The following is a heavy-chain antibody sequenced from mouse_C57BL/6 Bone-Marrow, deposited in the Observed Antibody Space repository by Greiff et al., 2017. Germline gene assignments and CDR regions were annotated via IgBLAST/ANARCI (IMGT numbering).Heavy chain of an antibody. Sequence: VQLQQSGAELVRPGASVTLSCKASGYTFTDYEMHWVQQTPVHGLEWIGAIDPETGGTAYNQKFKGKAILTADKASSTAYMELRSLTSEDSAVYYCTVDGYSDYWGQGTTLTVSS. CDR2: IDPETGGT. J-gene: IGHJ2*01. CDR3: TVDGYSDY. V-gene: IGHV1-15*01. CDR1: GYTFTDYE. D-gene: IGHD2-3*01.